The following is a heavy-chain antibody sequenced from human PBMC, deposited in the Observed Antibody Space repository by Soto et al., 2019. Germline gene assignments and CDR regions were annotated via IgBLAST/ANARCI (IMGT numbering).Heavy chain of an antibody. J-gene: IGHJ3*01. CDR1: GFTFSSSE. CDR2: IHPGGQTI. V-gene: IGHV3-48*03. D-gene: IGHD2-15*01. CDR3: ARRGSR. Sequence: ESVGGLVQPGGSLRLSCAASGFTFSSSEMYWVRQAPGKGLEWISYIHPGGQTIFYAESVKGRFTISRDNAKHSVYLQMNSLRAEDTAVYYCARRGSRWGRGTKVTVSS.